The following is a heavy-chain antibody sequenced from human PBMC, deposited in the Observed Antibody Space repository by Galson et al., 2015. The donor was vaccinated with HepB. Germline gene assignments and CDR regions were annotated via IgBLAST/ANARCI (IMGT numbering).Heavy chain of an antibody. V-gene: IGHV3-30-3*01. CDR2: LTYGGSNK. D-gene: IGHD2-21*01. CDR1: GFSFSSFE. J-gene: IGHJ2*01. CDR3: ARDRVNCRYGYLDL. Sequence: SLRLSCAASGFSFSSFEMHWVRQAPGKGLEWVAALTYGGSNKYYAGSVKGRFTISRYNSKNTLYLQLSSLRPADTAVYYCARDRVNCRYGYLDLWGRGALVTVSS.